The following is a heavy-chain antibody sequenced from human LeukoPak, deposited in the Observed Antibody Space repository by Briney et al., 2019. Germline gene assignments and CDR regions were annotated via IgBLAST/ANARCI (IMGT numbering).Heavy chain of an antibody. CDR1: GFIVSSNY. CDR3: AGGSGYPIDY. Sequence: GGSLRLSCADSGFIVSSNYMSWVRQAPGKGLEWVSSVYSGGSTYYADSVKGRFTISRDNSKNTLHLQMNSLRAEDTAVYYCAGGSGYPIDYWGQGTLVTVSS. J-gene: IGHJ4*02. D-gene: IGHD3-22*01. V-gene: IGHV3-53*01. CDR2: VYSGGST.